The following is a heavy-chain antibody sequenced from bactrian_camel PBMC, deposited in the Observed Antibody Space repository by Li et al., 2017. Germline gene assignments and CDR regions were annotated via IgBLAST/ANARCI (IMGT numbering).Heavy chain of an antibody. Sequence: HVQLVESGGGSVQSGGSLRLSCAASGMGYGVYCMAWFREAPGKEREGVARVGINGGGSTALYADSVKGRFTISKDNAKNTMYLQLRNLKPEDTSVYYCAADRGYGLGCLSDSGYWGQGTQVTVS. V-gene: IGHV3S6*01. J-gene: IGHJ6*01. CDR1: GMGYGVYC. CDR2: INGGGSTA. CDR3: AADRGYGLGCLSDSGY. D-gene: IGHD1*01.